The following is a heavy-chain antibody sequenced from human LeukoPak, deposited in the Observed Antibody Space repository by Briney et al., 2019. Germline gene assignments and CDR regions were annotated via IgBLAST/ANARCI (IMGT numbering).Heavy chain of an antibody. Sequence: PSETLSLTCTVSGGSISSYYWSWIRQPAGKGLEWIGRIYTSGSTNYNPSLKSRVTMSVDTSKNQFSLKLSSVTAADTAVYYCAREPRGHRITIFGVVKGFDYWGQGTLVTVSS. CDR1: GGSISSYY. V-gene: IGHV4-4*07. CDR3: AREPRGHRITIFGVVKGFDY. CDR2: IYTSGST. J-gene: IGHJ4*02. D-gene: IGHD3-3*01.